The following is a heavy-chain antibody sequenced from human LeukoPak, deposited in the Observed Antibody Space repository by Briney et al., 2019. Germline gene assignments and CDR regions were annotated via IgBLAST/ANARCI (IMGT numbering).Heavy chain of an antibody. CDR2: ISSSSSYI. CDR1: GFAFSSYS. Sequence: GGSLRLSCAASGFAFSSYSMNWVRQAPGKGLEWVSSISSSSSYIYYADSVKGRFTISRDNAKNSLYLQMNSLRAEDTAVYYCARVGGTTADYWGQGTLVTVSS. J-gene: IGHJ4*02. V-gene: IGHV3-21*01. D-gene: IGHD4-23*01. CDR3: ARVGGTTADY.